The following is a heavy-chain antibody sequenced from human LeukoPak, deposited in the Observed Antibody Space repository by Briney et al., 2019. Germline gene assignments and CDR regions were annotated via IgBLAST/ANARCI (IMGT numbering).Heavy chain of an antibody. D-gene: IGHD2-8*01. CDR3: ARDNNGDY. J-gene: IGHJ4*02. CDR1: GFAFSNYA. CDR2: ISYDGTNE. V-gene: IGHV3-30*03. Sequence: GGSLRLSCAASGFAFSNYAMHWVRQAPGKGLEWVAVISYDGTNESYGDSVKGRFTISRDNYKSTLYLHMNSLRPEETAIYYCARDNNGDYWGQGTLVTVSS.